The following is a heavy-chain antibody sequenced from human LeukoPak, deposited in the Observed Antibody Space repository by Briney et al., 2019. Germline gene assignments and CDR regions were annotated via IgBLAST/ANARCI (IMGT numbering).Heavy chain of an antibody. D-gene: IGHD4-23*01. CDR2: IYYDGNQK. Sequence: PGGSLRLPCAASGFKFKTYGMHWVRQAPGEGLEWVAVIYYDGNQKYYGDSVKGRFTVSRDVSENMLYLQMSSLRADDTAVYYCARGGVATAWGAFDVWGQGTMVTVSS. J-gene: IGHJ3*01. CDR1: GFKFKTYG. V-gene: IGHV3-33*01. CDR3: ARGGVATAWGAFDV.